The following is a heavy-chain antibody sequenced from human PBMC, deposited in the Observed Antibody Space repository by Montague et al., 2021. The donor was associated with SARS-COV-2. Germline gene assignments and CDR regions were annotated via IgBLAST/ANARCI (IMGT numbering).Heavy chain of an antibody. CDR1: GFSLSTSAMC. V-gene: IGHV2-70*11. J-gene: IGHJ5*02. D-gene: IGHD3-9*01. CDR3: ARDHYDILTGYYNWFDP. CDR2: IDWDDDK. Sequence: PALVKPTQTLTLTCTFSGFSLSTSAMCVSWIRQPPGKALEWLARIDWDDDKYYSTSLKTRLTISKDTSKNQVVLTMTDMDPVDTATYYCARDHYDILTGYYNWFDPWGQGTLVTVSS.